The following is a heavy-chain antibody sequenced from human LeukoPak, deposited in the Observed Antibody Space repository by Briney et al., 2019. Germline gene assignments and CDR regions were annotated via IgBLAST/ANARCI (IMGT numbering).Heavy chain of an antibody. CDR3: ARRVRGSGSYYSYYMDV. D-gene: IGHD3-10*01. CDR2: INPNSGGT. J-gene: IGHJ6*03. V-gene: IGHV1-2*02. Sequence: ASVKVSCKASGYTFTGYYMHWVRQAPGQGLEWMGWINPNSGGTNYAQKFQGRVTMTRDTSISTAYMELSRLRSDDTAVYYCARRVRGSGSYYSYYMDVWGKGTTVTVSS. CDR1: GYTFTGYY.